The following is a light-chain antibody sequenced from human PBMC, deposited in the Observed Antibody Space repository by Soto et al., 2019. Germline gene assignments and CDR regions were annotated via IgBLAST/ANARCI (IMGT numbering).Light chain of an antibody. V-gene: IGKV1-5*03. CDR2: KAS. CDR1: QSISSW. CDR3: QQYNSYPYN. Sequence: DIRMTQSPSTLSAAVGDRVTITCRASQSISSWLAWYQQKPGKAPKLLIYKASSLESGVPSRFSGSGSGTEFTLTISSLQPDDFATYYCQQYNSYPYNFGQGTKLEIK. J-gene: IGKJ2*01.